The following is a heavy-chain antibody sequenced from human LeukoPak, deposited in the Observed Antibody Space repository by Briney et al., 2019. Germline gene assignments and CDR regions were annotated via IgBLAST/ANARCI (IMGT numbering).Heavy chain of an antibody. Sequence: SQTLSLTCAISGDSVSSNSAAWNWIRQSPSRGLEWLGRTCYRSKWYNDYAVSVKSRITINPDTSKNQFSLQLNSVTPEDTAVYYCARENVWGSYRYTGGFDYWGQGTLVTVSS. CDR3: ARENVWGSYRYTGGFDY. CDR1: GDSVSSNSAA. CDR2: TCYRSKWYN. D-gene: IGHD3-16*02. V-gene: IGHV6-1*01. J-gene: IGHJ4*02.